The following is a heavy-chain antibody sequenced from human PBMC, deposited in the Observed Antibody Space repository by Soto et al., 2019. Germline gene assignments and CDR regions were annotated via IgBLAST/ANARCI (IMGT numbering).Heavy chain of an antibody. CDR1: GYTFTSYG. V-gene: IGHV1-18*01. Sequence: ASVKVSCKASGYTFTSYGISWVRQAPGQGLEWMGWISAYNGNTNYAQKLQGRFTISRDNAKNSLYLQMNSLRAEDTAVYYCARDIVVVPAARNSRNYYYYYGMDVWGQGTTVTVSS. J-gene: IGHJ6*02. CDR3: ARDIVVVPAARNSRNYYYYYGMDV. CDR2: ISAYNGNT. D-gene: IGHD2-2*01.